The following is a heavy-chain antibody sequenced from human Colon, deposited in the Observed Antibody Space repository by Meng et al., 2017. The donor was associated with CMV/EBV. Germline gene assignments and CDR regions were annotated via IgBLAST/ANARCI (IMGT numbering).Heavy chain of an antibody. Sequence: GESLKISCTGSGFTFSGYWMHWVRQSPEKGLMWVARISHEGSRTMYADSVKGRFTVSRDNARNALYLQMSSLRDDDTAVYYCARDRLGDNDYVFDQWGQGMMVSLL. V-gene: IGHV3-74*03. CDR1: GFTFSGYW. J-gene: IGHJ4*02. CDR3: ARDRLGDNDYVFDQ. D-gene: IGHD4/OR15-4a*01. CDR2: ISHEGSRT.